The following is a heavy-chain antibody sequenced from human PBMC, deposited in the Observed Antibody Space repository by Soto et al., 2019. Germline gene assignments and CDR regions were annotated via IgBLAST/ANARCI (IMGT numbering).Heavy chain of an antibody. V-gene: IGHV3-23*01. CDR1: GFTFSSYA. CDR3: AKDAYDFWSTHNGWGY. Sequence: GGSLRLSCAASGFTFSSYAMSWVRQAPGKGLEWVSAISGSGGSTYYADSVKGRFTISRDNSKNTLYLQMNSLRAEDTAVYYCAKDAYDFWSTHNGWGYWGQGTLVTVSS. J-gene: IGHJ4*02. D-gene: IGHD3-3*01. CDR2: ISGSGGST.